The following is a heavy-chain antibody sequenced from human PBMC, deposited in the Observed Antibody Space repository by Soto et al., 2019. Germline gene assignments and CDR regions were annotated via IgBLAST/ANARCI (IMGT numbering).Heavy chain of an antibody. CDR2: ISYDGSNK. V-gene: IGHV3-30*18. CDR1: GFTFSSYG. D-gene: IGHD6-19*01. CDR3: AKDEPDSSGWYSNTGLEGYDY. J-gene: IGHJ4*02. Sequence: QVQLVESGGGVVQPGRSLRLSCAASGFTFSSYGMHWVRQPPGKGLEWVAVISYDGSNKYYADSVKGRLPISRDNSKNTLYPQMNSVRAEDTAVYYCAKDEPDSSGWYSNTGLEGYDYWGQGTLVTVSS.